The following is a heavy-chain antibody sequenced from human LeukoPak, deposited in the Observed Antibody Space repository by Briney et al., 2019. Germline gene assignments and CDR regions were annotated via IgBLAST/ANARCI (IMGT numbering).Heavy chain of an antibody. CDR3: AREANIVVVPATGGFDP. CDR2: ISYDGSNK. D-gene: IGHD2-2*01. V-gene: IGHV3-30*04. J-gene: IGHJ5*02. Sequence: PGRSLRLSCAASGFTFSSYAMHWVRQAPGKGLEWAAVISYDGSNKYYADSVKGRFTISRDNSKNTLYLQMNSLRAEDTAVYYCAREANIVVVPATGGFDPWGQGTLVTVSS. CDR1: GFTFSSYA.